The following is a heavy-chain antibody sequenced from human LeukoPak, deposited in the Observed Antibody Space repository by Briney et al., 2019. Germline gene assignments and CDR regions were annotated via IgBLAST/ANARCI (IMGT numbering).Heavy chain of an antibody. J-gene: IGHJ4*02. V-gene: IGHV3-7*01. D-gene: IGHD5-18*01. CDR3: ARHLSGVTGYTYGRGIDY. CDR2: IKKDGSEK. CDR1: GFTFSSYW. Sequence: GGSLRLSCAASGFTFSSYWMSWVRQAPGKGLEWVANIKKDGSEKYYVDSVKGRFTISRDNAKKSLYLQINSLRAEDTALYYCARHLSGVTGYTYGRGIDYWGQETLVTVSS.